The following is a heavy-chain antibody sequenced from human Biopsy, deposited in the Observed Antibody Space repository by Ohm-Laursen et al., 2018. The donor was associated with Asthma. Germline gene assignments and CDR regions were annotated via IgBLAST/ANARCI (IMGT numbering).Heavy chain of an antibody. V-gene: IGHV4-31*03. D-gene: IGHD3-22*01. J-gene: IGHJ4*02. Sequence: SQTLSLTCTVSGDSITSGGCCWNWIRQHLGKGLEWIGYIHHSGTSYFNPSLKSRVSFSRDTSKNQFSLRLSSVTAADTAMYYCARIPRRSGSYFVDYWDQGTLVTVSS. CDR1: GDSITSGGCC. CDR3: ARIPRRSGSYFVDY. CDR2: IHHSGTS.